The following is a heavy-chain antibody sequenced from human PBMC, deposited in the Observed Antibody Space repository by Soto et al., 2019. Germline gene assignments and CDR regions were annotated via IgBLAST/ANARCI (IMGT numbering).Heavy chain of an antibody. CDR3: AKTPWAEIAASGALEI. D-gene: IGHD6-13*01. CDR1: GLTFANYA. V-gene: IGHV3-23*01. Sequence: EVQLFESGGGLAQPGGSLRLSCTASGLTFANYAMTWVRQAPGKGLEWVSTLTNNGSIRYYTDSVKGRFTISRDSSKNTLYLQMNSLRAEDTAIYFCAKTPWAEIAASGALEIWGRGTLVTVSS. CDR2: LTNNGSIR. J-gene: IGHJ3*02.